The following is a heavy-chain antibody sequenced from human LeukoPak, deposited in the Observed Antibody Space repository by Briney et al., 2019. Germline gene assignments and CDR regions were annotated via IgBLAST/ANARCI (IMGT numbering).Heavy chain of an antibody. D-gene: IGHD3-10*01. V-gene: IGHV3-7*01. CDR2: MKPDGSEK. CDR3: ARDNEVRGVIYYFDY. Sequence: PGGSLRLSCAVSGFTFSSYWMSWVRQAPGKGLEWVANMKPDGSEKYYVDSVKGRFTISRDNAKNSLYLQMNSLRAEDTAVYYCARDNEVRGVIYYFDYWGQGTLVTVSS. CDR1: GFTFSSYW. J-gene: IGHJ4*02.